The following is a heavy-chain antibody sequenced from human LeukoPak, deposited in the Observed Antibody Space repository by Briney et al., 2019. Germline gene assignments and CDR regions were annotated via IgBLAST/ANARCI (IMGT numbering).Heavy chain of an antibody. J-gene: IGHJ4*02. V-gene: IGHV3-23*01. Sequence: GGSLRLSCAASGFTFSSYAMSWVRQAPGKGLEWVSVISGSGGSTKYADSVRGRFTISRDNSKNTLYLQMDSLRAEDTAVYYCAKDSVLETPYYFDYWGQGTLVTVSS. CDR2: ISGSGGST. CDR1: GFTFSSYA. D-gene: IGHD1-1*01. CDR3: AKDSVLETPYYFDY.